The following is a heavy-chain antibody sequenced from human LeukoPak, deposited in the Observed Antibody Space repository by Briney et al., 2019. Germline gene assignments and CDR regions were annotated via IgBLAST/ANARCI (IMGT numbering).Heavy chain of an antibody. D-gene: IGHD4-17*01. J-gene: IGHJ5*02. CDR1: GGSLSSSSYY. CDR3: ARRRDDGDYWFDP. Sequence: PSETLSLTCTVSGGSLSSSSYYWGWIRQPPGKGLEWIGSIYYSGSTYYNPSLKSRVTISVDTSKNQFSLKLSSVTAADTAVYYCARRRDDGDYWFDPWGQGTLVTVSS. CDR2: IYYSGST. V-gene: IGHV4-39*01.